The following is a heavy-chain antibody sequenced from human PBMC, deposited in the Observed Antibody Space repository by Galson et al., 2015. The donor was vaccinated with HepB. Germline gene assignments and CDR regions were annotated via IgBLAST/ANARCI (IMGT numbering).Heavy chain of an antibody. CDR1: GFTFSSYA. Sequence: SLSLACAASGFTFSSYAMHWAGQAPGKGLEWVAVISYDGSNNYYADSVKSRFTISRDNSKNTLYLQMNSLRAEDTAVYYCSRDLSIRSFYYYYGMDVWGQGTTVTVSS. V-gene: IGHV3-30-3*01. J-gene: IGHJ6*02. D-gene: IGHD2-21*01. CDR3: SRDLSIRSFYYYYGMDV. CDR2: ISYDGSNN.